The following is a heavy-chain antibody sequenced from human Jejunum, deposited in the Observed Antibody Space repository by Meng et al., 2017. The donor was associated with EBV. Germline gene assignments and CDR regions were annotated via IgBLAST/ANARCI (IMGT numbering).Heavy chain of an antibody. J-gene: IGHJ4*02. D-gene: IGHD5-18*01. Sequence: SGGCLVPARECQGSSCATYVCPFSDDWNLWVRQVPGKGLVWVSRIKNDGTDPYYADSVNGRFTVSRDNAKNTIYLQMNSLRAEDTAIYYCARGYRDYWGRGTLVTVSS. V-gene: IGHV3-74*01. CDR1: VCPFSDDW. CDR3: ARGYRDY. CDR2: IKNDGTDP.